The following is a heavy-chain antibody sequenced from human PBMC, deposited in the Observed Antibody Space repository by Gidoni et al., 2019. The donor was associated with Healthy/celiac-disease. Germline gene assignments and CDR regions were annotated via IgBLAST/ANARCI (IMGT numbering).Heavy chain of an antibody. V-gene: IGHV5-51*01. CDR3: ARQQVDGYSYVFDY. D-gene: IGHD5-18*01. J-gene: IGHJ4*02. Sequence: EVQLVQSGAEVKKPGEALKLPCSGSGYSFTRYWLVWVRQMPGKGLEWMGIIYPCDSDTRYSPSFQGQVTISADKSISTAYLQWSSLKASDTAMYYCARQQVDGYSYVFDYWGQGTLVTVSS. CDR2: IYPCDSDT. CDR1: GYSFTRYW.